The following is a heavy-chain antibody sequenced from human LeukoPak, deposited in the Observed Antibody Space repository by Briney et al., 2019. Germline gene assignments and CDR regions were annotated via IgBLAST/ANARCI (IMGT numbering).Heavy chain of an antibody. Sequence: PSETLSLTCAVLDGSFKNYYWNWIRQPPGKGLEWIAEIHHSGSTIYNPSLKSRVTILRDTSKSQFSPKMSSLTAADTAVYYCARAPLWTIAARPFDYWGQGALVTVSS. CDR3: ARAPLWTIAARPFDY. CDR1: DGSFKNYY. J-gene: IGHJ4*02. CDR2: IHHSGST. D-gene: IGHD6-6*01. V-gene: IGHV4-34*01.